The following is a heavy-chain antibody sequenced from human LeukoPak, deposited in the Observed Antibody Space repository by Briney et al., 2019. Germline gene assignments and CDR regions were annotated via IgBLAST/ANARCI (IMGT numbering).Heavy chain of an antibody. J-gene: IGHJ4*02. CDR1: GGSISDYF. V-gene: IGHV4-59*01. D-gene: IGHD5-12*01. CDR2: VFYNGST. CDR3: ASERGYSGYTFGY. Sequence: SETLSLTCTVSGGSISDYFWSWIRQPPGKGLEWVGYVFYNGSTNYNPSLKSRVTISIDTSRIRFSLRLSSVTAADTARYYCASERGYSGYTFGYWGQGNMATVSS.